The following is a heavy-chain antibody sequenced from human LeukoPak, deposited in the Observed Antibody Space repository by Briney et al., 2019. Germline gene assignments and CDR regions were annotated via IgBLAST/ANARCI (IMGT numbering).Heavy chain of an antibody. D-gene: IGHD3-22*01. J-gene: IGHJ4*02. V-gene: IGHV1-24*01. CDR2: YDPADGET. CDR1: GYTLTELS. CDR3: ATQLSSGWPLRHLPFDY. Sequence: ASVKVSCKVSGYTLTELSMHWVRQAPGKGLEWMGGYDPADGETIYAQRFQGRVTMTEDTSTDTAYMELSSLRSEDTAVYYCATQLSSGWPLRHLPFDYWGQGTLVTVSS.